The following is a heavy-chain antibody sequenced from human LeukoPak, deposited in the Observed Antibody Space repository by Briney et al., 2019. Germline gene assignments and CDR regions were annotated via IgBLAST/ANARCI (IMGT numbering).Heavy chain of an antibody. CDR2: VIAIFGRV. V-gene: IGHV1-69*05. J-gene: IGHJ4*02. CDR1: RGTFSSYG. CDR3: ARGELGDSSGFSFFDL. Sequence: SVKVSCKASRGTFSSYGISWVRQAPGQGLEWMGGVIAIFGRVKYGQKFQGRATITTDESTSTAYMELSSLTSEDTGVYYCARGELGDSSGFSFFDLWGQGTLVSVSS. D-gene: IGHD3-22*01.